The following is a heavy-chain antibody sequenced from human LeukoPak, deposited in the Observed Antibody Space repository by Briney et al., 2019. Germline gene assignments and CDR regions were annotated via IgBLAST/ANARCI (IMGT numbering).Heavy chain of an antibody. CDR3: ARGLYSFSYFTLEN. CDR1: GYSFSNYW. Sequence: PGGPLRLSCAASGYSFSNYWMHWVRQAPGKGLVWVSRINSDGSRTNYADSVKGRFTISRDNAKNTLFLEMNSLGVEDSAVYYSARGLYSFSYFTLENRGHGTLVTVSS. D-gene: IGHD3-16*01. J-gene: IGHJ4*01. V-gene: IGHV3-74*01. CDR2: INSDGSRT.